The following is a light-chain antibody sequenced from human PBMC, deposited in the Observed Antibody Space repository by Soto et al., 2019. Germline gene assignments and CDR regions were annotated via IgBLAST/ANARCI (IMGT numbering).Light chain of an antibody. CDR3: QQRSNWPPLT. J-gene: IGKJ4*01. CDR1: QSVGSY. CDR2: DAS. V-gene: IGKV3-11*02. Sequence: EIEVTQSPATLSLSPGERATLSCRTSQSVGSYLAWYQKKPGPAPRLLIYDASNRATGIPARFSGGGSGRDFPQTISSLEHEEVGVYYCQQRSNWPPLTFGVGTKVE.